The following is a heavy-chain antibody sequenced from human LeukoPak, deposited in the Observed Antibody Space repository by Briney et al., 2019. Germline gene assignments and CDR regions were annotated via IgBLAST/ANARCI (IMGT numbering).Heavy chain of an antibody. CDR3: ARALYYYDSSGYYYAYFDY. Sequence: PSETLSLTCTVSGGSISSSSYYWGWFRQPPGKGLEWIGSIYYSGSTYYNPSLKSRVTISVDTSKNQFSLKLSSVTAADTAVYYCARALYYYDSSGYYYAYFDYWGQGTLVTVSS. D-gene: IGHD3-22*01. CDR2: IYYSGST. CDR1: GGSISSSSYY. V-gene: IGHV4-39*07. J-gene: IGHJ4*02.